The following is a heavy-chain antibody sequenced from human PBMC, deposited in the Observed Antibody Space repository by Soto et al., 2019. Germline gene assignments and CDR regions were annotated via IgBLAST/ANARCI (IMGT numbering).Heavy chain of an antibody. CDR3: ARLPTVTGIDY. V-gene: IGHV4-39*01. CDR1: GGSISSSSYY. CDR2: IYYSGST. Sequence: PSETLSLTCTVSGGSISSSSYYWGWIRQPPGKGLEWIGSIYYSGSTYYNPSLKSRVTISVDTSKNQFSLKLSSVTAADTAVYYCARLPTVTGIDYWGQGTLVTVSS. D-gene: IGHD4-17*01. J-gene: IGHJ4*02.